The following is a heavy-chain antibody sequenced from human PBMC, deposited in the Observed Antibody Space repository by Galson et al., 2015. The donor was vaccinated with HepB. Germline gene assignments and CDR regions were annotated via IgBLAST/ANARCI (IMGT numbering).Heavy chain of an antibody. Sequence: SLRLSCAASGFTFSNSDFHWVRQPTGKGLEWVSAVGTGGKPSYSDSVNGRFTVSRDNAQNSVYLQMNSLRAGDTAVYYCARGVSSSGWFIDYWGQGTLVTVSS. D-gene: IGHD6-25*01. CDR2: VGTGGKP. CDR1: GFTFSNSD. CDR3: ARGVSSSGWFIDY. V-gene: IGHV3-13*05. J-gene: IGHJ4*02.